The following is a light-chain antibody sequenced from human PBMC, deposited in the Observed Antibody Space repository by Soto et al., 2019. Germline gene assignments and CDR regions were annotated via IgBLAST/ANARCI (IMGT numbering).Light chain of an antibody. J-gene: IGKJ2*01. Sequence: EIVLTQSPGTLSLSPGERATLSCRASQSVSSSYLAWYQQKPGQTPRLLIYGASSRATGIPDRFSGSGSGIDFTLTISRLEPEDFAVYYCQQFGNSPYTFGQGTKLDIK. CDR1: QSVSSSY. CDR2: GAS. CDR3: QQFGNSPYT. V-gene: IGKV3-20*01.